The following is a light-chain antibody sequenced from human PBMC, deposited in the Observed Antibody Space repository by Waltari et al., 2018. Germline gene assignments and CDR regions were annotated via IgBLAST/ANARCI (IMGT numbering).Light chain of an antibody. CDR3: QQYSTFPPT. CDR1: QAISPF. CDR2: AAS. V-gene: IGKV1-16*02. Sequence: DIQMTQSPSSLSPSVGDRVILTCRASQAISPFLAWFQLKPGKAPKSLIYAASTLQTGVSSNFSGSGSVTDFTLTISSLQPGDCATYYCQQYSTFPPTFGGGTRVEI. J-gene: IGKJ4*01.